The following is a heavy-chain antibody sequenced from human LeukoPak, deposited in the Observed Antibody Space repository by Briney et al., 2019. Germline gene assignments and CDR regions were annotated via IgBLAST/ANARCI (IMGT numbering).Heavy chain of an antibody. D-gene: IGHD3-3*01. V-gene: IGHV1-18*01. CDR3: ARDLKWGNTVFAFPMYYFDY. Sequence: ASVKVSCKASGYTFSSYGISWVRQAPGQGLEWMGWISAFNGDTKSAQKYQSRLTMTTDPSTNTASMALTSLTSDDTAVYYCARDLKWGNTVFAFPMYYFDYSGQGTRVAASS. CDR2: ISAFNGDT. J-gene: IGHJ4*02. CDR1: GYTFSSYG.